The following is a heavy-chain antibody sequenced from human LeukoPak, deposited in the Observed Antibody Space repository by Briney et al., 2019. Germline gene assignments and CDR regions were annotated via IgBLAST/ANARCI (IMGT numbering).Heavy chain of an antibody. D-gene: IGHD3-22*01. V-gene: IGHV3-11*01. CDR2: ISSSGSTI. Sequence: PGGSLRLSCAASGFTFSDYYMSWIRQAPGKGLEWVSYISSSGSTIYYADSVKGRFTISRDNAKNSLYLQMNSLRAEDTAVYYCARDAPGMVGYYYHWEAFDIWGQGTMVTVSS. J-gene: IGHJ3*02. CDR3: ARDAPGMVGYYYHWEAFDI. CDR1: GFTFSDYY.